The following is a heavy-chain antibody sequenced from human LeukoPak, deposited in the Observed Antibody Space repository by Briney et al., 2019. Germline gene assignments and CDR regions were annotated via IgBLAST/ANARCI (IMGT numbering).Heavy chain of an antibody. Sequence: PGGSLRLSCAASGFTFSSYWMTWVRQAPGKGLEWVANIKQDGSEKYYVDSVKGRFTISRENAKNSLYLPMNSLRAEDTAVYYCARDAFSRISIFGVVSDAFDIWGQGTMVTVSS. D-gene: IGHD3-3*01. CDR2: IKQDGSEK. CDR1: GFTFSSYW. V-gene: IGHV3-7*01. CDR3: ARDAFSRISIFGVVSDAFDI. J-gene: IGHJ3*02.